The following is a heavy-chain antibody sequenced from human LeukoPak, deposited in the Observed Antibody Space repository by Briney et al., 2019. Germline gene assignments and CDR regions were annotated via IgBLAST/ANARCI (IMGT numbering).Heavy chain of an antibody. J-gene: IGHJ3*02. Sequence: KAGGSLRLSCAASGFTFSNAWMSWVRQAPGKGLEWVGRIKSKTDGGTTDYAAPVKGRFTISRDDSKNTLYLQMNSLKTEDTAVYYCTTDIHLAYCGGDCYSNDAFDIWGQGTMVTVSS. CDR2: IKSKTDGGTT. D-gene: IGHD2-21*02. CDR1: GFTFSNAW. V-gene: IGHV3-15*01. CDR3: TTDIHLAYCGGDCYSNDAFDI.